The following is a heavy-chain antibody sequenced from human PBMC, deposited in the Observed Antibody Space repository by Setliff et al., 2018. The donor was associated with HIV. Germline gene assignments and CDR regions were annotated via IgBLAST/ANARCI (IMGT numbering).Heavy chain of an antibody. CDR3: ARVVDRDYDFWSAYEY. CDR2: IIPKSGET. D-gene: IGHD3-3*01. CDR1: GYTFTAHH. J-gene: IGHJ4*02. Sequence: ASVKVSCKSSGYTFTAHHIHWVRQAPGQGPEWMGWIIPKSGETRYAEKFRGRVTMTRDTSLSTAYMELSWLTSDDTAVYYCARVVDRDYDFWSAYEYWGQGTMVTVSS. V-gene: IGHV1-2*02.